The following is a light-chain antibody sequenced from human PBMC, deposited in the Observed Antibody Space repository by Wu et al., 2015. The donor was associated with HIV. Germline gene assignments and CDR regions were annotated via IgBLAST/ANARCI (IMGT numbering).Light chain of an antibody. V-gene: IGKV3-15*01. CDR2: GAS. Sequence: EIVMTQSPATLSVSPGERATLSCRASQSVSSNLAWYQQKPGQAPRLLIYGASTRATGIPARFSGSMSGTEFTLTISSMQSEDFAVYYCQQYNNWPPGTFGRGDQ. CDR1: QSVSSN. CDR3: QQYNNWPPGT. J-gene: IGKJ2*01.